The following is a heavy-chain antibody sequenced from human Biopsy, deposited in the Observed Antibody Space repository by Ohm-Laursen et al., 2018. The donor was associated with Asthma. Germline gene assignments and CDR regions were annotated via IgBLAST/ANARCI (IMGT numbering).Heavy chain of an antibody. CDR1: GFTFSSYG. D-gene: IGHD5-18*01. Sequence: SLRLSCAASGFTFSSYGMHWVRQAPGKGLEWVAVISYDGSNKYYADSVKGRFTISKDNAKNSLYLQMNSLRDEDTAVYYCARFKRGYSYGYAGVFDYWGQGTLVTVSS. CDR3: ARFKRGYSYGYAGVFDY. CDR2: ISYDGSNK. V-gene: IGHV3-30*03. J-gene: IGHJ4*02.